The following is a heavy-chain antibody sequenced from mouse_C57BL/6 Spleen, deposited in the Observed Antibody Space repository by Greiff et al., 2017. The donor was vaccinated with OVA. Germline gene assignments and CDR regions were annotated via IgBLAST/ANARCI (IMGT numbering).Heavy chain of an antibody. Sequence: VQLQQSGPELVKPGDSVKISCKASGYAFSSSWMNWVKQRPGKGLEWIGRIYTGDGDTNYNGKFKGKATLTADKSSSTAYMQLSSLTSEYSAVYFCASTVVANDYWGQGTTLTVSS. CDR1: GYAFSSSW. D-gene: IGHD1-1*01. CDR3: ASTVVANDY. V-gene: IGHV1-82*01. CDR2: IYTGDGDT. J-gene: IGHJ2*01.